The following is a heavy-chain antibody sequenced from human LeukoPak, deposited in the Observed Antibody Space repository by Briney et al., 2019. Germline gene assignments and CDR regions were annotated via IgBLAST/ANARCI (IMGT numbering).Heavy chain of an antibody. CDR3: AKGGPQFFDY. D-gene: IGHD5-24*01. CDR2: ISGSGGRS. J-gene: IGHJ4*02. Sequence: GGSLRLSCVVSGFTFSDYAMSWVRQAPGKGLEWVSTISGSGGRSYSEDPVKGRFTISRDNSRNTLYQQMNSLRVEDTAIYYCAKGGPQFFDYWGQGTLVTVSS. V-gene: IGHV3-23*01. CDR1: GFTFSDYA.